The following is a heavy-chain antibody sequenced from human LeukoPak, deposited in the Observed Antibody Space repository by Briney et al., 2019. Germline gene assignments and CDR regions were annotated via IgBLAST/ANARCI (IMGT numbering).Heavy chain of an antibody. V-gene: IGHV1-8*01. CDR1: GYTFTSYD. CDR2: MNPNGGNT. J-gene: IGHJ4*02. Sequence: ASVKVSCKASGYTFTSYDINWVRLATGQGLEWMGWMNPNGGNTGSPQKFQGRVTMTRNTSINTAYMELSSLRSEDTAVYYCARGSPPGRAGYCSGGSCPYFDYWGQGTLVTVSS. D-gene: IGHD2-15*01. CDR3: ARGSPPGRAGYCSGGSCPYFDY.